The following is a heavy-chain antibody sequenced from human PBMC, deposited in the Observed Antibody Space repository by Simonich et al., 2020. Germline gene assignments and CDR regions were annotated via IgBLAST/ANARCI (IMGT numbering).Heavy chain of an antibody. CDR3: ARVGYSNYYYYGMDV. CDR1: GYSISRGYY. V-gene: IGHV4-38-2*01. J-gene: IGHJ6*02. CDR2: IYHSGST. D-gene: IGHD6-13*01. Sequence: QVQLQESGPGLVKPSETLSLTCAVSGYSISRGYYLGWIRQPPGKGLEWIGSIYHSGSTNYTPSLKGRVTISVDTSKNQFSLKLSSVTAADTAVYYCARVGYSNYYYYGMDVWGQGTTVTVSS.